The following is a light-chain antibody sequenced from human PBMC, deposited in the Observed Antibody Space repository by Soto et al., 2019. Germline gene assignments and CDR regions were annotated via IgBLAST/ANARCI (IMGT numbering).Light chain of an antibody. CDR2: DVS. CDR3: ASYTTTRTYV. V-gene: IGLV2-14*01. Sequence: QSVLTQPASVSGSPGQSIAISCTGTSSDVGGYSYVSWYQQQPGKAPKLVISDVSNRPSGVSDRFSGSKSGNTASLTISGLQIENEANYYCASYTTTRTYVFGTGTKVTVL. CDR1: SSDVGGYSY. J-gene: IGLJ1*01.